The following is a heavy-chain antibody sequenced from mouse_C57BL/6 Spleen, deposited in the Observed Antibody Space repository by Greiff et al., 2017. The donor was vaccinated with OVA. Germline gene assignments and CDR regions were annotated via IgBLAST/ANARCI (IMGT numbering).Heavy chain of an antibody. CDR2: ISYDGSN. V-gene: IGHV3-6*01. CDR1: GYSITSGYY. Sequence: EVKLMESGPGLVKPSQSLSLTCSVTGYSITSGYYWNWIRQFPGNKLEWMGYISYDGSNNYNPSLKNRISITRDTSKNQFFLKLNSVTTEDTATYYCAREMGLNFDYWGQGTTLTVSS. J-gene: IGHJ2*01. D-gene: IGHD2-4*01. CDR3: AREMGLNFDY.